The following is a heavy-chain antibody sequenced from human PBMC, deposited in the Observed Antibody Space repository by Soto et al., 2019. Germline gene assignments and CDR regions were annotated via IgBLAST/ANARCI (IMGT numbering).Heavy chain of an antibody. CDR1: GFTFSSYS. D-gene: IGHD2-8*02. Sequence: PGGSLRLSCAASGFTFSSYSMNWVRQAPGKGLEWVSSISSSSSYIYYADSVKGRITISRDNAKNLLFLQMNSLRAEDTVVYYCARDGGRSTARVLDYMDVWGKGTTVTVSS. CDR3: ARDGGRSTARVLDYMDV. CDR2: ISSSSSYI. V-gene: IGHV3-21*06. J-gene: IGHJ6*03.